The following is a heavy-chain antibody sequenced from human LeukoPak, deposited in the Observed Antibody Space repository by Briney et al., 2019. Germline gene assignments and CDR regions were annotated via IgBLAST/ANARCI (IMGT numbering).Heavy chain of an antibody. CDR3: TRVTLDY. CDR1: GFTFGDYA. CDR2: IRGKAYGGAT. V-gene: IGHV3-49*04. Sequence: PGGSLRLSCTASGFTFGDYAMSWVCQAPGKGLEWVGFIRGKAYGGATEYAASVKGRFTISRDDSKSITYLQMHSLKIEDTAVYYCTRVTLDYWGQGTRVTVSS. J-gene: IGHJ4*02.